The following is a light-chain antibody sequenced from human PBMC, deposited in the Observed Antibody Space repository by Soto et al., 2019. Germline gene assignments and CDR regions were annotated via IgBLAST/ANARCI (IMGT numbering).Light chain of an antibody. CDR2: DAS. J-gene: IGKJ1*01. V-gene: IGKV3-15*01. Sequence: DIVMTQSPATLSVSPGERATLSCRASQSVTTNLAWYQQTPAQAPRLLIYDASTRATGIPARFRGSGSGTEFTLTISSLQSEDVAIYSCQQYNNWPRTFGQGTKVEIK. CDR3: QQYNNWPRT. CDR1: QSVTTN.